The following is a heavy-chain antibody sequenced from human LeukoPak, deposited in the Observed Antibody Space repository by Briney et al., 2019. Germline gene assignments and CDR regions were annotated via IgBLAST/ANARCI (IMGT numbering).Heavy chain of an antibody. J-gene: IGHJ4*02. V-gene: IGHV3-21*01. CDR2: ISGSSSYI. CDR3: ARRATTERGHSYGLDY. CDR1: GFSFSSNS. D-gene: IGHD5-18*01. Sequence: KAGGSLRLSCAASGFSFSSNSMNWVRQAPGKGLEWVSSISGSSSYIYDADSVKGRFTISRDNAKNSLYLQMNSLRAEDTAVYYCARRATTERGHSYGLDYWGQGTLVTVSS.